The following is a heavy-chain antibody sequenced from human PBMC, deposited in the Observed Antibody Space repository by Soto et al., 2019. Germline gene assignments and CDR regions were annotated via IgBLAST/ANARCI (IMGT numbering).Heavy chain of an antibody. Sequence: QVQLQESGPGLVKPSETLSLTCTVSGCSISSYYWSWIRQPPGQVLEWIGYIYYSRSNNYNPSLRSRVTISVDTSKNQYSLEPSSVTAADTAVDYCAKQRYGYYRNWFDPWGQGTMVTVSS. D-gene: IGHD4-17*01. V-gene: IGHV4-59*08. CDR2: IYYSRSN. CDR1: GCSISSYY. CDR3: AKQRYGYYRNWFDP. J-gene: IGHJ5*02.